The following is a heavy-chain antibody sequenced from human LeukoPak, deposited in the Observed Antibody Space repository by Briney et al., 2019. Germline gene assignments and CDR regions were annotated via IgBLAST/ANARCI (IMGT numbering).Heavy chain of an antibody. CDR1: SGSFSGFY. CDR3: ARELAVAGNIDY. Sequence: SETLSLTCAVYSGSFSGFYWTWIRQPPGKGLEWIGYIYYSGSTYYNPSLKSRVTISVDTSKNQFSLKLSSVTAADTAVYYCARELAVAGNIDYWGQGTLVTVSS. D-gene: IGHD6-19*01. V-gene: IGHV4-34*09. CDR2: IYYSGST. J-gene: IGHJ4*02.